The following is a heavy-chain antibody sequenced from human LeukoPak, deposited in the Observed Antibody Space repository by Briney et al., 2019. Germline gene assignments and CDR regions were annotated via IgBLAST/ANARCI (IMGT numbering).Heavy chain of an antibody. Sequence: GGSLRLSCVASGFTFNSYAMSWVPQAPGEGLEWVSDISGSGGSTYYADYVKGRFTISRDNSKSTLYLQMNSLGAEDTALYYCAKDNEYCTSTSCFLEYWGQGTLVTVSS. V-gene: IGHV3-23*01. D-gene: IGHD2-2*01. J-gene: IGHJ4*02. CDR1: GFTFNSYA. CDR2: ISGSGGST. CDR3: AKDNEYCTSTSCFLEY.